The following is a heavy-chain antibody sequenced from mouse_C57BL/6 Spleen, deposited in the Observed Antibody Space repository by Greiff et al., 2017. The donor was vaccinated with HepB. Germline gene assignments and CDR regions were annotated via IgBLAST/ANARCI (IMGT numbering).Heavy chain of an antibody. CDR1: GYAFSSSW. Sequence: QVQLQQSGPELVKPGASVKISCKASGYAFSSSWMHWVKQRPGKGLEWIGRIYPGDGDTNYNGKFKGKATLTADKSSSTAYMQLSSLTSEDSAVYFCARGGDVYFDYWGQGTTLTVSS. J-gene: IGHJ2*01. CDR2: IYPGDGDT. V-gene: IGHV1-82*01. D-gene: IGHD3-3*01. CDR3: ARGGDVYFDY.